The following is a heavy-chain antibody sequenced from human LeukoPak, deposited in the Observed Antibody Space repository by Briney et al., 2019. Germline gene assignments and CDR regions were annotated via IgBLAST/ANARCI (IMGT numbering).Heavy chain of an antibody. Sequence: GGSLRLSCAASGFTFSIYAMSWVRQAPGKGLEWVSAISGSGGSTYYADSVKGRFTISRDNSKNTLYLQMNSLRAEDTAVYYCAKAGGQQLVRYYFDYWGQGTLVTVSS. CDR2: ISGSGGST. CDR1: GFTFSIYA. V-gene: IGHV3-23*01. CDR3: AKAGGQQLVRYYFDY. D-gene: IGHD6-13*01. J-gene: IGHJ4*02.